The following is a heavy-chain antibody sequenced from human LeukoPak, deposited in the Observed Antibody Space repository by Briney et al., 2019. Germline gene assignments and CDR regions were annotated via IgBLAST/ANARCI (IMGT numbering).Heavy chain of an antibody. D-gene: IGHD3-16*01. Sequence: GGSLRLSCAASGFTFSSYAMHWVRQAPGKGLEWVAVISYDGSNKYYAESVKGRFTISRDNSKNTLYLQMNSLRAEDTAVYYCARDWALRMDVWGKGTTVTVSS. V-gene: IGHV3-30*04. J-gene: IGHJ6*04. CDR2: ISYDGSNK. CDR1: GFTFSSYA. CDR3: ARDWALRMDV.